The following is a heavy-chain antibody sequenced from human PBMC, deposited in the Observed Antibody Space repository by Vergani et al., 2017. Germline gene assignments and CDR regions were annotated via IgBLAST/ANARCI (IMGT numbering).Heavy chain of an antibody. CDR2: LCPSGST. J-gene: IGHJ3*02. Sequence: QVQMQESGPGLVKTSETLSLTCSASGAPISYWCWSWLRQPAGKGLEWIGRLCPSGSTNYKPSLKSRVTMSIDTSKNQFSLKLTSVTAADTAVYYCARDRTLDAFDIWGQGTMVTVSS. V-gene: IGHV4-4*07. CDR1: GAPISYWC. CDR3: ARDRTLDAFDI.